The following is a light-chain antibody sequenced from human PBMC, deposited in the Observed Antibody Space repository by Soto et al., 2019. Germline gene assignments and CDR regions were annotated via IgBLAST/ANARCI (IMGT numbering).Light chain of an antibody. J-gene: IGKJ1*01. CDR3: QQYGSSRT. CDR2: GAS. V-gene: IGKV3-20*01. Sequence: EIVLTQSPGTLSLSPGERATLSCRASQSVSSSYLAWYQQKPGQAPRLLVYGASSRATGIPDRFSGSGSGTDFTLTISRLEPEDFAVYYCQQYGSSRTFGQGTKWKSN. CDR1: QSVSSSY.